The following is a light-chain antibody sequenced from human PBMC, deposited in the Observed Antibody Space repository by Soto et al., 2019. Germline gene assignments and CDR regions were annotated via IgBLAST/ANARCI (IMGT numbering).Light chain of an antibody. CDR3: SSYTSSSTPFV. CDR2: DVS. Sequence: QSVLTQPASVSGSPGQSITISCTGTSSDVGGYNYVSWYQQHPGKAPKLMIYDVSDRPSGVSNCFSGSKSGNTASLTISGLRAEDEADYFCSSYTSSSTPFVFGTGTKVTVL. CDR1: SSDVGGYNY. J-gene: IGLJ1*01. V-gene: IGLV2-14*03.